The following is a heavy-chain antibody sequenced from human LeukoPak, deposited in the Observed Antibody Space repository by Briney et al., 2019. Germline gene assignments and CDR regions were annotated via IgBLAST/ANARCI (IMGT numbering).Heavy chain of an antibody. D-gene: IGHD3-22*01. J-gene: IGHJ5*02. CDR2: MYYSGST. Sequence: SETLSLTCTVSGGSISSGDYYWSWIRQPPGKGLEWIAYMYYSGSTYYNPSLKSRVTMSADTSKNRLSLKLSFVTAADTAEYYCARPYYYDSRIDPWGQGILVTVSS. CDR3: ARPYYYDSRIDP. V-gene: IGHV4-30-4*01. CDR1: GGSISSGDYY.